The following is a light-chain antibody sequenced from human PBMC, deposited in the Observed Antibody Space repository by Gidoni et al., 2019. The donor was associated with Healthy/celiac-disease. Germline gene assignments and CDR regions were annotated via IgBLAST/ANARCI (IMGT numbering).Light chain of an antibody. CDR2: AAS. V-gene: IGKV1-9*01. Sequence: DIQLTQSPSFLSASVGDRVTITCRASQGISSYLAWYQQKPGKAPKLLIYAASTLQSGVPSRFSGSGSGTEFTLTISSLQPEDFATYYCQQLNSYLPFXXXTKLEIK. CDR3: QQLNSYLP. CDR1: QGISSY. J-gene: IGKJ2*01.